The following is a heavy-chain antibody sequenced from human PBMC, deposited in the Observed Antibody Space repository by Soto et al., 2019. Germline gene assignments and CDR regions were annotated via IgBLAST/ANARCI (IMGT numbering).Heavy chain of an antibody. CDR2: IYYSGST. Sequence: SETLSLTCTVSGGSISSGGYYWSWIRQHPGKGLEWIGYIYYSGSTYYNPSLKSRVTISVDTSKNQFSLKLSSVTAADTAVYYCARSLRSTTIFGVVTHFDYWGQGTLVTVSS. CDR1: GGSISSGGYY. CDR3: ARSLRSTTIFGVVTHFDY. V-gene: IGHV4-31*03. D-gene: IGHD3-3*01. J-gene: IGHJ4*02.